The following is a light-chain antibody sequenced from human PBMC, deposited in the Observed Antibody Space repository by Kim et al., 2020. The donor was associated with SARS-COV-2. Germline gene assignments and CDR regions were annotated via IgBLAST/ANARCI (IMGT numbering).Light chain of an antibody. J-gene: IGKJ1*01. Sequence: EIVLTQSPGILSLSPGERATLSCRASQSIGTTYVAWYQQRLGQAPRLLIYATSIRAAGITGRFSGSGSGTDFTLTISRLEPEDFAVYYCQQYYKSPQPFGQGTKVDIK. V-gene: IGKV3-20*01. CDR3: QQYYKSPQP. CDR1: QSIGTTY. CDR2: ATS.